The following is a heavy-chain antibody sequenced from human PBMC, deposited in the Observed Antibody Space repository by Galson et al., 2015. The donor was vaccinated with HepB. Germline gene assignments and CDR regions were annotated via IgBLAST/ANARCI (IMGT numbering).Heavy chain of an antibody. CDR2: ISAYNGNT. V-gene: IGHV1-18*04. CDR3: ARDVENYGDYVPFDY. D-gene: IGHD4-17*01. CDR1: GYTFTSYG. Sequence: SVKVSCKASGYTFTSYGISWVRQAPGQGLEWMGWISAYNGNTNYAQKLQGRVTMTTDTSTSTAYMELRSLRSDDTAVYYCARDVENYGDYVPFDYWGQGTLVTVSS. J-gene: IGHJ4*02.